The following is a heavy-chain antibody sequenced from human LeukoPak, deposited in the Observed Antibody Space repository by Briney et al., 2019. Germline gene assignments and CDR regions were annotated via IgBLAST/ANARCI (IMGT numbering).Heavy chain of an antibody. Sequence: ASVKVSCKASGYTFTSYGISWVRQAPGQGLEWMGWMSPASGNTGYAQEFQGRVTMTRDTSVSTAYMELNSLRSEDTAVYYCARGPPNWGFDSWGQGTLVTVSS. V-gene: IGHV1-8*02. CDR3: ARGPPNWGFDS. D-gene: IGHD7-27*01. J-gene: IGHJ4*02. CDR2: MSPASGNT. CDR1: GYTFTSYG.